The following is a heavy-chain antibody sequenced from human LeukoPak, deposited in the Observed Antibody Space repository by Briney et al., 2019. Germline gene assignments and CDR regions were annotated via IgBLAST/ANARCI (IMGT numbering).Heavy chain of an antibody. D-gene: IGHD3-16*01. CDR3: ARGPRLPQYFQY. CDR2: ISSSCSTI. CDR1: GFTFSDYY. J-gene: IGHJ1*01. V-gene: IGHV3-11*04. Sequence: KPGGSLRLSCAASGFTFSDYYMSWIRQAPGKGLEGVSYISSSCSTIYYAASVKGRFTISRDNAKNSLYLQMNSLRAEDTAVYYCARGPRLPQYFQYWGQGTLVTVSS.